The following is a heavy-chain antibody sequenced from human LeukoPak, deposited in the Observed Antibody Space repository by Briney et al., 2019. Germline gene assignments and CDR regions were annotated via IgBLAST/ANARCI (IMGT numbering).Heavy chain of an antibody. Sequence: GGSLRLSCAASGFTFSSYGMRWVGQAPGKGLEWVAVISYDVSNKYYADSVKGRFTISRDNSKNTLYLQMNSLRAEDTAVYYCAKDFASDSSPQRWGQGTLVTVSS. J-gene: IGHJ1*01. CDR3: AKDFASDSSPQR. CDR1: GFTFSSYG. CDR2: ISYDVSNK. D-gene: IGHD3-22*01. V-gene: IGHV3-30*18.